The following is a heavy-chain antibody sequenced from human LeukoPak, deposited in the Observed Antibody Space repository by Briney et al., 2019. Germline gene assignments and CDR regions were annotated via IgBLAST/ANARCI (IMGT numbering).Heavy chain of an antibody. J-gene: IGHJ5*02. CDR3: ARGPRFGELLWHWFDP. CDR1: GGSMTIDNYY. D-gene: IGHD3-10*01. V-gene: IGHV4-39*07. Sequence: PSETLSLTCTVSGGSMTIDNYYWAWIRQPPGKGLEWLGSVFYSGTTYYNPSLSNRVTISVDTSKNQFSLKLRSVTAADTAVYYCARGPRFGELLWHWFDPWGQGTLVTVSS. CDR2: VFYSGTT.